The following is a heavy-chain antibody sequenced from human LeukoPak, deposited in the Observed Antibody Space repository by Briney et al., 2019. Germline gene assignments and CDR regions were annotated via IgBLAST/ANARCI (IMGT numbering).Heavy chain of an antibody. CDR3: ARGGYGAHMG. CDR2: ISSSSSSYK. D-gene: IGHD5-18*01. J-gene: IGHJ4*02. Sequence: GGSLRLSCAASGFTVSSNYMSWVRQAPGKGLEWVSSISSSSSSYKYYSDSVKGRFTISRDNAKNSLYLQMNSLRAEDTAVYYCARGGYGAHMGWGQGTLVTVSS. V-gene: IGHV3-21*01. CDR1: GFTVSSNY.